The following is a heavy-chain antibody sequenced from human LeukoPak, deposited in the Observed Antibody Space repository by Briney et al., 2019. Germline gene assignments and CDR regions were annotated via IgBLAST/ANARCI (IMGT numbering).Heavy chain of an antibody. J-gene: IGHJ3*02. V-gene: IGHV1-69*13. CDR1: GGTFSSYA. D-gene: IGHD2-2*02. CDR2: IIPIFGTA. CDR3: ARDLDLCSSTSCYKGAFDI. Sequence: ASVKVSCKASGGTFSSYAISWVRQAPGQGLEWMGGIIPIFGTANYAQKFQGRVTITADESTSTAYMELSSLRSEDTAVYYCARDLDLCSSTSCYKGAFDIWGQGTMVTVSS.